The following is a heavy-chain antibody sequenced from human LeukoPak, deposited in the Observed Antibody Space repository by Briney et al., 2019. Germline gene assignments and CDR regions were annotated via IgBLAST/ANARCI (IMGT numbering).Heavy chain of an antibody. Sequence: AGGSLRLSCAASGFTLSTYWMSWVRQAPGKGLEWVANIRQDGSEKYYVDSVKGRFTISRDNAKKSLYLQMNSLRAEDTAVYYCARCRYYGSGSYYNPSYFDEWGQGTLVTVSS. D-gene: IGHD3-10*01. V-gene: IGHV3-7*04. J-gene: IGHJ4*02. CDR3: ARCRYYGSGSYYNPSYFDE. CDR1: GFTLSTYW. CDR2: IRQDGSEK.